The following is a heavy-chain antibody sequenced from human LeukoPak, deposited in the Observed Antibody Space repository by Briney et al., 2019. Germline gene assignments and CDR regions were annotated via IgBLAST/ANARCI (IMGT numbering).Heavy chain of an antibody. J-gene: IGHJ4*02. V-gene: IGHV3-48*02. D-gene: IGHD2-15*01. Sequence: GGSLRLSCAASGFTFNSYSMTWVRQAPGKGLEGVAYISSSSSSIYYADSVRGRFTISRDNAKNSLYLEMNSLRDEDTAVYYCATSRGYDFDYWGQGTLVTVSS. CDR1: GFTFNSYS. CDR3: ATSRGYDFDY. CDR2: ISSSSSSI.